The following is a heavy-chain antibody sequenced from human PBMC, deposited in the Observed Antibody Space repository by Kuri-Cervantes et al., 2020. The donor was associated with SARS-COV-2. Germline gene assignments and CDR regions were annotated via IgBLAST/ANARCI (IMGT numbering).Heavy chain of an antibody. Sequence: GESLKISCAASGFTFDDYAMHWVRQAPGKGLEWVSAISGSGGSTYYADSVKGRFTISRDNSKNTLYLQMNSLRAEDTAVYYCAKDLTIAVAGFNWYFDLWGRGTLVTVSS. D-gene: IGHD6-19*01. J-gene: IGHJ2*01. CDR2: ISGSGGST. CDR1: GFTFDDYA. V-gene: IGHV3-23*01. CDR3: AKDLTIAVAGFNWYFDL.